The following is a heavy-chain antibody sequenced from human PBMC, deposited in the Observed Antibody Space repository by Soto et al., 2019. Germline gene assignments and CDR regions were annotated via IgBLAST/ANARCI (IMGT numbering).Heavy chain of an antibody. CDR1: GFTFSDFW. Sequence: GGSLRLSCAASGFTFSDFWLHWVRQAPGKGLVWVARINNDGSDTSYAESVKGQFTMSRDNAKNMVYLQMNSLGVEDTAVYYCGSVFEYWGQGTQVTVSS. CDR2: INNDGSDT. J-gene: IGHJ4*02. V-gene: IGHV3-74*01. CDR3: GSVFEY.